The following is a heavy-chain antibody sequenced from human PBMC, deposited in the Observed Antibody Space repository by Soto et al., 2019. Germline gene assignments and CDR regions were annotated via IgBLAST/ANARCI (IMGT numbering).Heavy chain of an antibody. V-gene: IGHV3-11*06. D-gene: IGHD3-10*01. CDR2: ISSDSIYT. Sequence: QVQLVESGGGLVKPGGSLRLSCAASGFTFNDHYMTWIRQAPGKGLEWVSFISSDSIYTNSADSVKGRFTISRDNDKNLLYLQMSILRVEDSAVYYCASDSTGSGLDYGMDVWGQGTTVAVSS. CDR1: GFTFNDHY. J-gene: IGHJ6*02. CDR3: ASDSTGSGLDYGMDV.